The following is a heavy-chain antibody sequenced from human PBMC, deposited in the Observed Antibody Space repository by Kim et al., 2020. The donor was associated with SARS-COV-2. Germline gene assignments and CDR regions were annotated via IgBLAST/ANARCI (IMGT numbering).Heavy chain of an antibody. V-gene: IGHV4-34*01. D-gene: IGHD6-13*01. J-gene: IGHJ6*02. Sequence: SETLSLTCAVYGGSFSGQYWNWIRQPPGKGLEWIGEIDDTGITTYNPSLKSRVTISVDTSKKQVSLNLSSVTAADTAVYYCARQRRAYRSSWNERGREYQYFGLDVWGQGTKVTASS. CDR1: GGSFSGQY. CDR3: ARQRRAYRSSWNERGREYQYFGLDV. CDR2: IDDTGIT.